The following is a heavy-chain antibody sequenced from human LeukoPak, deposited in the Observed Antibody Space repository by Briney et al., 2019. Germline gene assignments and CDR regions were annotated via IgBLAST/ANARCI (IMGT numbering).Heavy chain of an antibody. CDR1: GGSISSSSYY. D-gene: IGHD3-3*01. J-gene: IGHJ4*02. CDR2: IYYSGST. CDR3: ARGFWSGYYIDY. V-gene: IGHV4-39*01. Sequence: PSETLSLTCTVSGGSISSSSYYWGWIRQPPGKGLEWIGSIYYSGSTYYNPSLKSRVTISVDTSKNQFSLKLSSVTAADTAVYYCARGFWSGYYIDYWGQATLVTVSS.